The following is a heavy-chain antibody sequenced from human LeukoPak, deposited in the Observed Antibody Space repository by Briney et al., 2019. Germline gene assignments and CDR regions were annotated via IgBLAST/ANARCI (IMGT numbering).Heavy chain of an antibody. J-gene: IGHJ4*02. CDR1: GFTFSSYA. CDR3: AKDMANERTTVAYCNDY. V-gene: IGHV3-23*01. D-gene: IGHD4-23*01. Sequence: GGSLRLSCAASGFTFSSYAMSWVRQASGKGLEWVSAISGGAFNTYYADSVKGRFTISRDNSKNTLYLQMNSLRAEDTAVYYCAKDMANERTTVAYCNDYWGQGTLVTVSS. CDR2: ISGGAFNT.